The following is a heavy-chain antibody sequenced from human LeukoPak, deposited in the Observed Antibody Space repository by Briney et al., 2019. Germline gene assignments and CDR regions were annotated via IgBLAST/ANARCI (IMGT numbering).Heavy chain of an antibody. J-gene: IGHJ5*02. CDR3: ARDPSGGSHNWFDP. CDR2: IYYTGNT. V-gene: IGHV4-39*07. D-gene: IGHD1-26*01. CDR1: GGSISSTSYY. Sequence: PSETLSLTCTVSGGSISSTSYYWAWIRQPPGKGLEWIGSIYYTGNTYYNPSLKSRVTISVDTSKNQFSLDLSSVTAADTAVYYCARDPSGGSHNWFDPWGQRTLVTVSS.